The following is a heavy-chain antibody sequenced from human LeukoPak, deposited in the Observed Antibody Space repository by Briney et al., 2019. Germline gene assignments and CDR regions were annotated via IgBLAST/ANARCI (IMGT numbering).Heavy chain of an antibody. Sequence: EASVKDSCKASVYTFTSYGISWVRQAPGQGLEWMGWISAYNGNTNYAQKLQGRVTMTTDTSTSTAYMELRSLRSDDTAVYYCARPYFDFWSGYFWDAFDIWGQGTMVTVSS. CDR3: ARPYFDFWSGYFWDAFDI. V-gene: IGHV1-18*01. J-gene: IGHJ3*02. D-gene: IGHD3-3*01. CDR1: VYTFTSYG. CDR2: ISAYNGNT.